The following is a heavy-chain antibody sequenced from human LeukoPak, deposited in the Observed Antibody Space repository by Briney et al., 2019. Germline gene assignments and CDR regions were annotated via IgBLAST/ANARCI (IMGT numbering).Heavy chain of an antibody. CDR1: GFTFSSYG. CDR2: ISYDGSNK. CDR3: AKESGSRSYGAYFPH. J-gene: IGHJ1*01. V-gene: IGHV3-30*18. D-gene: IGHD6-13*01. Sequence: GGSLRLSCAASGFTFSSYGMHWVRQAPGKGLEWVAVISYDGSNKYYADSVKGRFTISRDNAKNSLYLQMSSLRAEDTAVYYCAKESGSRSYGAYFPHWGQGTLVTVSS.